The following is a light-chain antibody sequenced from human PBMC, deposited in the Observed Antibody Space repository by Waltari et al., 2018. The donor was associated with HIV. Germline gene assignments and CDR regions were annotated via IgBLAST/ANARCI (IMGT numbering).Light chain of an antibody. V-gene: IGKV1-33*01. CDR1: QDISIY. J-gene: IGKJ3*01. CDR2: GAS. CDR3: QQYDDVPVT. Sequence: DIQMTQSPSSLSASVGDRVTITCQASQDISIYLNWYQQKPGKAPKHLIYGASDLETGVPSRLSGSGSGTEFTFTISSLQPADIATYFCQQYDDVPVTFGPGTKVEIK.